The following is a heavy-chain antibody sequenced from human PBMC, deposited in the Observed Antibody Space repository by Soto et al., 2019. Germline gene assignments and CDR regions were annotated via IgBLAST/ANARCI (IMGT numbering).Heavy chain of an antibody. Sequence: GESLKISCKCSGYSFTSYWIGWVRQMPGKGLEWMGIIYPADSDTRYSPSLQGQLTISVDKSISTAYLQWSSLTASDSAIYYCAILLCRRSSPGYWGQGTLVTVSS. CDR3: AILLCRRSSPGY. CDR2: IYPADSDT. V-gene: IGHV5-51*01. D-gene: IGHD6-6*01. CDR1: GYSFTSYW. J-gene: IGHJ4*02.